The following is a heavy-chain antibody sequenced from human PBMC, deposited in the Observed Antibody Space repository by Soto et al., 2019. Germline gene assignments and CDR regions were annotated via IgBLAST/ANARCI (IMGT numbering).Heavy chain of an antibody. CDR3: ASDRRSFYHDGSGLVY. D-gene: IGHD3-22*01. CDR2: IYHGGST. V-gene: IGHV4-30-2*01. CDR1: GGSISSGGYS. J-gene: IGHJ4*02. Sequence: QLQLQESGSGLVRPSQTLSLSCAVSGGSISSGGYSWNWIRQPPGKGLEWIGYIYHGGSTYSNPTLESRVTLSVDTSKHQFSLQLSYVLAGDPAVYYCASDRRSFYHDGSGLVYLGQGIRVTVSS.